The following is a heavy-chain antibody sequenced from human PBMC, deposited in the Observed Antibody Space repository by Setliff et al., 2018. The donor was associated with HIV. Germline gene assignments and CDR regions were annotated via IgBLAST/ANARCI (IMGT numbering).Heavy chain of an antibody. D-gene: IGHD4-17*01. CDR2: TGNEANSYTT. J-gene: IGHJ4*02. CDR3: ARGSTVGTAFDY. V-gene: IGHV3-72*01. CDR1: GFTFSDHY. Sequence: GGSLRLSCAASGFTFSDHYMDWVRQAPGKGLEWVGRTGNEANSYTTEYAASVKGRFTISRDDSKNSLYLQMNSLKAEDTAVYYCARGSTVGTAFDYWGQGTLVTVSS.